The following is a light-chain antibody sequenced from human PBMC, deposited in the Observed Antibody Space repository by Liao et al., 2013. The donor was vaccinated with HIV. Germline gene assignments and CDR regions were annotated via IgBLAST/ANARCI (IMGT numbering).Light chain of an antibody. J-gene: IGLJ3*02. CDR2: YDN. Sequence: SYVLTQPPSVSVAPGKTARITCGGNNIGSKSVHWYQQRPGQAPLLVIYYDNHRPSGIPERFTGSNSGNTATLTISRVEAGDEADYYCQVWDSRSDHWVFGGGTKLTVL. CDR1: NIGSKS. CDR3: QVWDSRSDHWV. V-gene: IGLV3-21*04.